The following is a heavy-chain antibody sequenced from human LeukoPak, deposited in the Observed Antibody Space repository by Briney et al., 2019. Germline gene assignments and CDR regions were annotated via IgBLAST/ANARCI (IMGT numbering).Heavy chain of an antibody. Sequence: GGSLRLSCAASGFTFSSYWMTWVRQAPGKGLEWVANIKQDGSEKYYVDSVKGRFTISRDNAKNSLYLQMNTLRPEDTAVYYCARERQNKDFWSGGDYWGQGTLVTVSS. V-gene: IGHV3-7*01. D-gene: IGHD3-3*01. CDR3: ARERQNKDFWSGGDY. CDR1: GFTFSSYW. J-gene: IGHJ4*02. CDR2: IKQDGSEK.